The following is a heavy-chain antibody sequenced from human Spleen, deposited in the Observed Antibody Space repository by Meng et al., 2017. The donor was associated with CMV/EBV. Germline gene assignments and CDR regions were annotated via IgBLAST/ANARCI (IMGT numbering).Heavy chain of an antibody. CDR2: ISYDGSNK. Sequence: LSLTCAASGFTFSSYAMHWVRQAPGKGLEWAAVISYDGSNKNYADSVKGRFTISRDNSKNTLYLQMNSLRAEDTAVYYCSRKNSKDYYYGMDVWGQGTTVTVSS. V-gene: IGHV3-30-3*01. D-gene: IGHD2/OR15-2a*01. CDR3: SRKNSKDYYYGMDV. CDR1: GFTFSSYA. J-gene: IGHJ6*02.